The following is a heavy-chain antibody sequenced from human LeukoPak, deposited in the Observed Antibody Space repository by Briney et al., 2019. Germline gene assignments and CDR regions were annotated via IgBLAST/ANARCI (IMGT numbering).Heavy chain of an antibody. Sequence: PGGSLRLSCAASGFTFSNHWMHWVRQAPGKGLVWVSRVNSDGSSTTYADFVKGRFTISRDNAKNTLYLQMNSLRAEDTAVYYCAKAYYYGDFDYWGQGTLVTVSS. CDR3: AKAYYYGDFDY. CDR2: VNSDGSST. J-gene: IGHJ4*02. V-gene: IGHV3-74*01. D-gene: IGHD3-22*01. CDR1: GFTFSNHW.